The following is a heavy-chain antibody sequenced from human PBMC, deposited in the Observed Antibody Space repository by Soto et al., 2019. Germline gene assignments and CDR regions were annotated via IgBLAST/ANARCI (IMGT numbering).Heavy chain of an antibody. CDR2: IYYSGST. Sequence: SETLSLTCTVSGGSISSGDYYWSWIRQPPGKGLEWIEYIYYSGSTYYNPSLKSRVTISVDTSKNQFSLKLSSVTAADTAVYYCARARRDSSGYSYWGQGTLVTVSS. D-gene: IGHD3-22*01. V-gene: IGHV4-30-4*01. J-gene: IGHJ4*02. CDR3: ARARRDSSGYSY. CDR1: GGSISSGDYY.